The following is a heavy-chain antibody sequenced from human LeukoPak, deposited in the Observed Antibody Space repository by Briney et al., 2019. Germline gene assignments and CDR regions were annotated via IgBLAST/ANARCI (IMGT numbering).Heavy chain of an antibody. CDR2: IYLGDSHT. Sequence: GESLKISCKASGYSFSNSWIGWVRQMPGKGLEWMGIIYLGDSHTIYSLSFQGQITISADKSITTAYLQWSSLEASDTAMYYCARQRTSENWFDSWGQGTQSPSPQ. CDR3: ARQRTSENWFDS. CDR1: GYSFSNSW. D-gene: IGHD1-14*01. J-gene: IGHJ5*01. V-gene: IGHV5-51*01.